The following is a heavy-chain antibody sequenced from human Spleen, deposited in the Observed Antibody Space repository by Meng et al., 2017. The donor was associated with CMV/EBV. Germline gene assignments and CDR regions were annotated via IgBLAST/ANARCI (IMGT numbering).Heavy chain of an antibody. CDR2: IYYSGST. Sequence: SISSGGYYWSWLRQHPGKGLEWIGYIYYSGSTYYNPSLKSRVTISVDTSKNQFSLKLSSVTAADTAVYYCARDSGMNYYGSGSYTYWGQGTLVTVSS. CDR1: SISSGGYY. CDR3: ARDSGMNYYGSGSYTY. V-gene: IGHV4-31*02. D-gene: IGHD3-10*01. J-gene: IGHJ4*02.